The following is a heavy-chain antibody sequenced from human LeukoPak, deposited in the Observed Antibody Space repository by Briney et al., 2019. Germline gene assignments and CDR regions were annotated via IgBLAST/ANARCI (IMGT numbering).Heavy chain of an antibody. Sequence: SETLSLTCAVYGGSFSGYYWSWIRQPPGKGLEWIGEINHSGSTNYNPSLKSRVTISVDTSKNQFSLKLSSVTAADTAVYYCARGPRRLGNSGSYLGSFDYWGQGTLVTVSS. V-gene: IGHV4-34*01. CDR3: ARGPRRLGNSGSYLGSFDY. D-gene: IGHD1-26*01. CDR2: INHSGST. CDR1: GGSFSGYY. J-gene: IGHJ4*02.